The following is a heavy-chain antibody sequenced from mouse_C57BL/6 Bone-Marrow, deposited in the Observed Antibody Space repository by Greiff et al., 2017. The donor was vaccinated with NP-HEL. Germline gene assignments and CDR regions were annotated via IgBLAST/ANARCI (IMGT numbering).Heavy chain of an antibody. CDR3: ATMRGDITTVVEGY. CDR1: GYTFTGYW. CDR2: ILPGSGST. V-gene: IGHV1-9*01. Sequence: QVQLKQSGAELMKPGASVKLSCKATGYTFTGYWIEWVKQRPGHGLEWIGEILPGSGSTNYNEKFKGKATFTADTSSNTAYMQLSSLTTEDSAIYYCATMRGDITTVVEGYWGQGTTLTVSS. D-gene: IGHD1-1*01. J-gene: IGHJ2*01.